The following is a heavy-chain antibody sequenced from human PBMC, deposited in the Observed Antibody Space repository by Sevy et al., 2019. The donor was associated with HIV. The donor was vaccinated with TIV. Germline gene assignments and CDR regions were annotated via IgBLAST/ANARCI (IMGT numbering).Heavy chain of an antibody. CDR2: ISSSSSTI. CDR1: GFTFSSYS. J-gene: IGHJ6*02. V-gene: IGHV3-48*02. D-gene: IGHD4-17*01. CDR3: ARPQNDYGDYGMDV. Sequence: GGSLRLSCAASGFTFSSYSMNWVRQAPGKGLEWVSYISSSSSTIYYADSVKGRFTISRDNAKNSLYLQMNSLRDEETAVYYCARPQNDYGDYGMDVWGQGTTVTVSS.